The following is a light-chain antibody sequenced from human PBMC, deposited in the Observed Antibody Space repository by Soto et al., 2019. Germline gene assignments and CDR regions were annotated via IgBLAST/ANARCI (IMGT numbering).Light chain of an antibody. V-gene: IGKV1-33*01. J-gene: IGKJ5*01. Sequence: DIQMTQAPSSLSASVGDRVTITCRASQSISSYLNWYQQKPGRAPKLLIYDASNLEAGVPSRFRGSGSGTDFTFTISRLQPEDIATYYCQHYENLPTFGQGTRLEIK. CDR2: DAS. CDR3: QHYENLPT. CDR1: QSISSY.